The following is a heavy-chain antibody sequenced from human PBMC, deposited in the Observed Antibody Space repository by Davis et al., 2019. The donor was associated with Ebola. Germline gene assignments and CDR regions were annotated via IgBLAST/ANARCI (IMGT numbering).Heavy chain of an antibody. CDR1: GFSLSTSGVG. J-gene: IGHJ4*02. CDR3: ARERHLTTATYYFDF. D-gene: IGHD4-11*01. V-gene: IGHV4-61*08. Sequence: SGPTLVKPTQTLTLTCTFSGFSLSTSGVGVGWIRQPPGKGPEWIGYISFTGSTNYNPSLKSRVTISVDTSKNQFSLRLNSVTAADTAVYYCARERHLTTATYYFDFWGQGTLVTVSS. CDR2: ISFTGST.